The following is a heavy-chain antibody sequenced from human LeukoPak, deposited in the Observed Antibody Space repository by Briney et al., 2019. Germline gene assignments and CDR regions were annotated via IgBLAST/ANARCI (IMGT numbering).Heavy chain of an antibody. D-gene: IGHD5-12*01. CDR2: IIPIFGTA. Sequence: ASVKVSCKASGGTFSSYAISWVRQAPGQGLEWMGGIIPIFGTANYAQKFQGRVTITADESTSTAYMELSSLRSEDTAVYYRARSDSGYDFGDWGQGTLVTVSS. V-gene: IGHV1-69*13. CDR3: ARSDSGYDFGD. CDR1: GGTFSSYA. J-gene: IGHJ4*02.